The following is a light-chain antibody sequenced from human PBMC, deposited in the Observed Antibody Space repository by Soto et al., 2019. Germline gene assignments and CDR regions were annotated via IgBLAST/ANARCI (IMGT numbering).Light chain of an antibody. CDR1: QTVGSS. V-gene: IGKV3-15*01. CDR2: GAS. Sequence: ETVMTQSPVTLSVSPGEGVTLSCRATQTVGSSLAWYQQKPGQPPRLLIYGASTRATGVPDRFSGSDSGTEFTLTISRLQSEDFAVYYCHQYFSWPKTFGQGTKVEFK. J-gene: IGKJ1*01. CDR3: HQYFSWPKT.